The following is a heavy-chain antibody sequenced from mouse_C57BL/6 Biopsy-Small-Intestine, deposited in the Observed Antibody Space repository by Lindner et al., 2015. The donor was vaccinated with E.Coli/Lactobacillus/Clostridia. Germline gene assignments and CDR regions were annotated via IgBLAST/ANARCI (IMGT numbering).Heavy chain of an antibody. V-gene: IGHV1-84*02. CDR1: GYTFTSYT. D-gene: IGHD1-1*01. CDR2: INAGKGNT. CDR3: ARDIGKADGSSGYYYRWFDP. Sequence: SVKVSCKASGYTFTSYTIHWVRQAPGQRLEWMGWINAGKGNTKYSQKFQGRVTITRDTSASTAYMELSSLRSEDTAVYYCARDIGKADGSSGYYYRWFDPWGQGTLVTVSS. J-gene: IGHJ4*01.